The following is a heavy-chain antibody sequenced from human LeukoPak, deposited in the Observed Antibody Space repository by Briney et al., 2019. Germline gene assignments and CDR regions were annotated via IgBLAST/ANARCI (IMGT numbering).Heavy chain of an antibody. CDR2: ISAYNGNS. J-gene: IGHJ4*02. D-gene: IGHD6-19*01. Sequence: ASVKVSCKASGYTFTSYGISWVRQAPGQGLAWMGWISAYNGNSNYAQKLQGRVTMTTDTSTSTAYMELRSLRFDDTAVYYCARGEVAGTWGYFDYWGQGTLVTVSS. CDR3: ARGEVAGTWGYFDY. V-gene: IGHV1-18*01. CDR1: GYTFTSYG.